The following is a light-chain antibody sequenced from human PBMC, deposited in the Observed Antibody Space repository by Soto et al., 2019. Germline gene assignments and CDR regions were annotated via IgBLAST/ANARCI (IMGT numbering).Light chain of an antibody. CDR3: MQAVQTPRT. CDR1: QSLLHSNGYNY. V-gene: IGKV2-28*01. Sequence: DIVMTQSPLFLPVTPGEPASISCRSSQSLLHSNGYNYLDWYLQKPGQSPQLLIYLGSNRASGVPDRFSGSVSGTDFTLKISRVEAEDVGVYYCMQAVQTPRTFGPGTKVIIK. CDR2: LGS. J-gene: IGKJ3*01.